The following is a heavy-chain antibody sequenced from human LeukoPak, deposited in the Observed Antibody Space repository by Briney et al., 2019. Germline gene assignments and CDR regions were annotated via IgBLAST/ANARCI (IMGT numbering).Heavy chain of an antibody. CDR1: GFNFGIYG. D-gene: IGHD1-26*01. J-gene: IGHJ4*02. CDR3: ARIMVGVNPVPDY. Sequence: GGSLRLSCAASGFNFGIYGMDWICQAPGKGLEWVSSINSGSYTMYYANSVKGRFTISRDNAKNSLVLQMNSLRVDDSAVYYCARIMVGVNPVPDYWGQGTLVTVSS. CDR2: INSGSYTM. V-gene: IGHV3-21*01.